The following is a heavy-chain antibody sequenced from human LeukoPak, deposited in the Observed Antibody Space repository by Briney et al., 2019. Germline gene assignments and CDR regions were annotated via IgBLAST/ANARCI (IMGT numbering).Heavy chain of an antibody. Sequence: PSETLSLTCTVSGGSISSSSYYWGWIRQPPGKGLEWIGSIYYSGSTYYNPSLKSRVTISVDTSKNQFSLKLSSVTAADTAVYYCAGPCGGDCQLDAFDIWGQGTMVTVSS. D-gene: IGHD2-21*02. V-gene: IGHV4-39*07. CDR3: AGPCGGDCQLDAFDI. CDR1: GGSISSSSYY. J-gene: IGHJ3*02. CDR2: IYYSGST.